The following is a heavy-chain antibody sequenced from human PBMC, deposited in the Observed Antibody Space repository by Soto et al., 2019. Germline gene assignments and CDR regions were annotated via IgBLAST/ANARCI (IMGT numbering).Heavy chain of an antibody. CDR3: AREARGYSGYEFYYYYGMDV. J-gene: IGHJ6*02. V-gene: IGHV1-2*04. CDR2: INPNSGGT. D-gene: IGHD5-12*01. CDR1: GYTFTGYY. Sequence: ASVKVSCKASGYTFTGYYMHWVRQAPGQGLEWMGWINPNSGGTNYAQKFQGWVTMTRDTSISTAYMELSRLRSDDTAVYYCAREARGYSGYEFYYYYGMDVWGQGTMVTVSS.